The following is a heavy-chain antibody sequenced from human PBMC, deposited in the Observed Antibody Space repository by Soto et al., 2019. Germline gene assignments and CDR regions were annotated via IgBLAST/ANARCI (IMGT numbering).Heavy chain of an antibody. Sequence: ASVKVSCKASGYSFTAYGISWVRQAPGQGLEWMGWISGYNGDTNNAQKFQDRVTMTIDRSTTTAYLELRSLTSDDTAVYYCAKNGHPPYYYYVLDVWGQGTTVTVSS. D-gene: IGHD2-8*01. J-gene: IGHJ6*02. CDR3: AKNGHPPYYYYVLDV. CDR1: GYSFTAYG. CDR2: ISGYNGDT. V-gene: IGHV1-18*01.